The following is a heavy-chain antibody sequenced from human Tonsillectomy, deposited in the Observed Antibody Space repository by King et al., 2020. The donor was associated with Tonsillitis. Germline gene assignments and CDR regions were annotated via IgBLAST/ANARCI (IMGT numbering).Heavy chain of an antibody. D-gene: IGHD2-15*01. CDR2: IYPGDSDT. CDR1: GYSFTSYW. J-gene: IGHJ4*02. Sequence: QLVQSGAEVKKPGESLKISCKGSGYSFTSYWIGWVRQMPGKGLEWMGIIYPGDSDTRYSPSFQCQVTISADKSISTAYLQWGSLKALDTAMYYCARQYILGYCSGGSCLLGYFDYWGQGTLVTVSS. V-gene: IGHV5-51*01. CDR3: ARQYILGYCSGGSCLLGYFDY.